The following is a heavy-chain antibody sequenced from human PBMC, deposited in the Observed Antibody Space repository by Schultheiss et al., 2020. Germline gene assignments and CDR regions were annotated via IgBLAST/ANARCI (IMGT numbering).Heavy chain of an antibody. CDR2: INHSGST. D-gene: IGHD5-12*01. CDR1: GGSFSGYY. CDR3: ARRRGYALNYFDY. V-gene: IGHV4-34*01. Sequence: SATLSLTCAVYGGSFSGYYWSWIRQPPGKGLEWIGEINHSGSTNYNPSLKSRVTISVDTSKNQFSLKLSSVTAADTAVYYCARRRGYALNYFDYWGQGTLVNVSS. J-gene: IGHJ4*02.